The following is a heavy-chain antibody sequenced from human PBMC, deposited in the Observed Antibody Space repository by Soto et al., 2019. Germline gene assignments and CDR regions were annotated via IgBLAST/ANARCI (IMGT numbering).Heavy chain of an antibody. J-gene: IGHJ2*01. Sequence: QVQLVQSGTEVKEPGASVKVSCKASGYTFTDHYMHWVRQAPGQGLEWMGWINPNNGGTKSAQLFQGRVTMTRDTSISTAFMELRRLTFDDTAVYYCARGKEIPDYWNFDLWGRGMLVTVSS. D-gene: IGHD2-2*02. CDR1: GYTFTDHY. CDR3: ARGKEIPDYWNFDL. CDR2: INPNNGGT. V-gene: IGHV1-2*02.